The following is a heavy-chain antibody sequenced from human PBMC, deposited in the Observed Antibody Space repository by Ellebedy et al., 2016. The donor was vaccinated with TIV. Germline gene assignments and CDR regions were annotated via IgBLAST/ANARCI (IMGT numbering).Heavy chain of an antibody. J-gene: IGHJ4*02. CDR1: GYTFTSYD. D-gene: IGHD3-10*01. Sequence: ASVKVSCKASGYTFTSYDINWVRQATGQGLEWMGWMNPNSGNTGYAQKFQGRVTMTRNTSISTAYMELSSLRSEDTAVYYCARGGVPYVLYDYWGQGTLVTVSS. CDR2: MNPNSGNT. CDR3: ARGGVPYVLYDY. V-gene: IGHV1-8*01.